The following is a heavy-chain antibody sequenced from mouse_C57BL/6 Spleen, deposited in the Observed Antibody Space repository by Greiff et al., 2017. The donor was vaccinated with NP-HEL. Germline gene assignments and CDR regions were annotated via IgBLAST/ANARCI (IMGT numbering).Heavy chain of an antibody. V-gene: IGHV1-69*01. J-gene: IGHJ2*01. D-gene: IGHD1-1*01. CDR1: GYTFTSYW. CDR2: IDPSDSYT. Sequence: QVQLQQPGAELVMPGASVKLSCKASGYTFTSYWMHWVKQRPGQGLEWIGEIDPSDSYTNYNQKFKGKSTLTVAKSSSTAYMQLSSLTSEDSAVYYCARYDYGSSPTAFDYWGQGTTLTVSS. CDR3: ARYDYGSSPTAFDY.